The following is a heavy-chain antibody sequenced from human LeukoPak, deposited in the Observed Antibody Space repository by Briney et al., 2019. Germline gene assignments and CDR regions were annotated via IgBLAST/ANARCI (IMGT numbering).Heavy chain of an antibody. D-gene: IGHD1-26*01. CDR3: AKGGTIFDY. Sequence: QPGGSLRLSCAASGFTFSSYAMHWVRQAPGKGLEWVAVISYDGSNKYYADSVKGRFTISRDNSKNTLYLQMNSLRAEDTAVYYCAKGGTIFDYWGQGTLVTVSS. V-gene: IGHV3-30-3*01. J-gene: IGHJ4*02. CDR2: ISYDGSNK. CDR1: GFTFSSYA.